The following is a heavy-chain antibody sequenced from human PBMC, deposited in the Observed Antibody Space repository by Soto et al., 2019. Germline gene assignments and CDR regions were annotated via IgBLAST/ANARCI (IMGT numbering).Heavy chain of an antibody. CDR2: IIPIFGTA. CDR3: ARQQYYYDSSVEPQSAFDI. CDR1: GGTFSSYA. D-gene: IGHD3-22*01. J-gene: IGHJ3*02. V-gene: IGHV1-69*13. Sequence: SVKVSCKASGGTFSSYAISWVRQAPGQGLEWMGGIIPIFGTANYAQKFQGRVTITADESTSTAYMELSSLRSEDTAVYYCARQQYYYDSSVEPQSAFDIWGQGTMVTVSS.